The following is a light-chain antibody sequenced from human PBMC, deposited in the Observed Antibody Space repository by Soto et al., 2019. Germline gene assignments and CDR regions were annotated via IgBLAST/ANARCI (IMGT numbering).Light chain of an antibody. CDR2: KAS. Sequence: DIQMTQSPSTLSASVGDRVTITCRASQSISSWLAWYQQKPGKAPKLLIYKASSLQSGVPSRFSGSGSGTEFTLTISSLQPDDFATYYCQQYNSSSGFTFGPGTKVDIK. J-gene: IGKJ3*01. V-gene: IGKV1-5*03. CDR1: QSISSW. CDR3: QQYNSSSGFT.